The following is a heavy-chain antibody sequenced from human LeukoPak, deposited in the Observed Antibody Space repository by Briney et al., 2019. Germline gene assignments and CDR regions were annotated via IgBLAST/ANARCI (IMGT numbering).Heavy chain of an antibody. Sequence: TGGSLRLSCAASGFTFSSCAMHWVRQAPGKGLEWVAVISYDGNNKYYADSVKGRFIISRDNSKNILYLQMSSPRAEDTAVYFCARDPKGGFSYGWGAFDIWGQGTMVTVSS. CDR2: ISYDGNNK. CDR3: ARDPKGGFSYGWGAFDI. CDR1: GFTFSSCA. V-gene: IGHV3-30*04. J-gene: IGHJ3*02. D-gene: IGHD5-18*01.